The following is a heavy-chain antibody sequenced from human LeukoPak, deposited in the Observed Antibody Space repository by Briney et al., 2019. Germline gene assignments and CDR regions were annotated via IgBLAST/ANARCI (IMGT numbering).Heavy chain of an antibody. V-gene: IGHV1-8*01. CDR1: GYTFTSYD. Sequence: ASVKVSCKASGYTFTSYDFNWLRQATGQGPEWTGWMNPNSGATGYAQKFQGRVTMTRSASINTAYMELSNLRSEDTAVYYCARGSSSWGGYYYYGMDVWGQGTTVTVSS. J-gene: IGHJ6*02. D-gene: IGHD6-6*01. CDR2: MNPNSGAT. CDR3: ARGSSSWGGYYYYGMDV.